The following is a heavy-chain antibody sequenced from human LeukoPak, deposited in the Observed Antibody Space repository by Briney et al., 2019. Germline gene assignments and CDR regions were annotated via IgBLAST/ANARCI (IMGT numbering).Heavy chain of an antibody. CDR2: ISYDGSNK. D-gene: IGHD3-3*01. Sequence: GGSLRLSCAASGFTFSSYGMHWVRQAPGKGLEWVAVISYDGSNKYYADSVKGRFTISRDNSKSTLYLQMNSLRADDTAVYFCAKEFASNFWSGPIAYWGQGTLVTVSS. J-gene: IGHJ4*02. CDR1: GFTFSSYG. CDR3: AKEFASNFWSGPIAY. V-gene: IGHV3-30*18.